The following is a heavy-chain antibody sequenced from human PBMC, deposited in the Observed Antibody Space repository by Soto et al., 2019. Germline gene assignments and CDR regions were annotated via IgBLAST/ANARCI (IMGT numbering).Heavy chain of an antibody. J-gene: IGHJ3*02. D-gene: IGHD3-22*01. CDR1: GFTVSNIF. Sequence: GGSLRLSCAASGFTVSNIFMTWVRQAPGKGLEWVSVIYSGGGTYYADSVKGRFTISRDNAKNMLYLQMNSLRAEDTAVYYCASRGPAMLVVTDAFDIWGQGTMVTVSS. V-gene: IGHV3-53*01. CDR3: ASRGPAMLVVTDAFDI. CDR2: IYSGGGT.